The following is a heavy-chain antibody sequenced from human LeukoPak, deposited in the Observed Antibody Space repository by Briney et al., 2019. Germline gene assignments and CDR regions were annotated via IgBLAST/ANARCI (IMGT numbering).Heavy chain of an antibody. D-gene: IGHD3-22*01. CDR3: AKDRGVAITMIVVVIDAFDI. CDR1: GFTFSSYG. CDR2: IRYDGSNK. Sequence: GGSLRLSCAASGFTFSSYGMQWVRQAPGKGLEWVAFIRYDGSNKYYADSVKGRFTISRDNSKNTQYLQMNSLRAEDTAVYYCAKDRGVAITMIVVVIDAFDIWGQGTMVTVSS. J-gene: IGHJ3*02. V-gene: IGHV3-30*02.